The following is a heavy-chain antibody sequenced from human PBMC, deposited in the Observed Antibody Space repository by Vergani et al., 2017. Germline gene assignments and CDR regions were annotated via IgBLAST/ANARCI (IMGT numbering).Heavy chain of an antibody. D-gene: IGHD3-22*01. J-gene: IGHJ3*01. CDR2: ISYDGSNK. CDR1: GFTFSSYA. CDR3: ARDDSSGYYEGAFDL. V-gene: IGHV3-30*04. Sequence: QVQLVESGGGVVQPGRSLRLSCAASGFTFSSYAMHWVRQAPGKGLEWVAVISYDGSNKYYADSVKGRFTISRDNSKNTLYLQMNSLRAKDAAVYYCARDDSSGYYEGAFDLWGQGKMVTVSS.